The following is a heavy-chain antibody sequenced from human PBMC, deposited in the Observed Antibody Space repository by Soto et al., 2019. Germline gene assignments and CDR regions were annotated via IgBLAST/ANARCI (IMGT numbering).Heavy chain of an antibody. CDR3: ARDRGYCSSTSCYLYYGMDV. D-gene: IGHD2-2*01. CDR2: IYHTVNT. Sequence: SETLSLTCSVSGVSIGSHFWSWIRQAPGKGPELVGYIYHTVNTNYNPALKSRVTISMDTSENQLSLQLSSVTAADTAVYYCARDRGYCSSTSCYLYYGMDVWGQGTTVTVSS. J-gene: IGHJ6*02. CDR1: GVSIGSHF. V-gene: IGHV4-59*11.